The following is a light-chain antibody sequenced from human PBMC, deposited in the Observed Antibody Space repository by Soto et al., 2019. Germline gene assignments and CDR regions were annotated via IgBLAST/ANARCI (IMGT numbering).Light chain of an antibody. V-gene: IGLV2-14*01. CDR2: EVS. CDR1: SSDIGGYKY. CDR3: MSYTTTSPLG. J-gene: IGLJ3*02. Sequence: QSALTQPASVSGSPGQSITISCTGTSSDIGGYKYVSWYQQHPGKAPKLMIYEVSNRPSGVSNRFSGSKSGNTASLTISGLQAEDEADYYCMSYTTTSPLGFGGGTKLTVL.